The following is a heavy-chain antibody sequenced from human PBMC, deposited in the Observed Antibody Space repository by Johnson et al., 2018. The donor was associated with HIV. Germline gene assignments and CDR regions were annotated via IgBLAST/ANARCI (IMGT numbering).Heavy chain of an antibody. Sequence: QVQLVESGGGLIQPGGSLRLSCVASGFTLSTYGMHWVRQAPGKGLEWVAVMSYDGSNKYYADSVKGRFTISRDSSKNTLYLQMNSLRPEDTAVYYCAKERQLVRAFDIWGQGTMVTVSS. J-gene: IGHJ3*02. CDR2: MSYDGSNK. V-gene: IGHV3-30*18. CDR1: GFTLSTYG. D-gene: IGHD6-6*01. CDR3: AKERQLVRAFDI.